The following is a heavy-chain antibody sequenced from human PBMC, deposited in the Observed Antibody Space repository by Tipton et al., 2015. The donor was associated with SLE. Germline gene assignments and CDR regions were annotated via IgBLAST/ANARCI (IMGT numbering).Heavy chain of an antibody. J-gene: IGHJ5*02. V-gene: IGHV4-59*11. Sequence: TLSLTCTVSGGSISSHYWSWIRQPPGRGLEWIGYIYYSGSTNYNPSLKSRVTISVDTSKNQFSLKLSSVTAADTAVYYCARDASSGWYSDWFDPWGQGTLVTVSS. CDR3: ARDASSGWYSDWFDP. D-gene: IGHD6-19*01. CDR2: IYYSGST. CDR1: GGSISSHY.